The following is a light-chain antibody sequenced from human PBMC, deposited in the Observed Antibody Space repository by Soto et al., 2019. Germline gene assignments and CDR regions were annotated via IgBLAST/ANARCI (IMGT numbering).Light chain of an antibody. CDR2: WAS. CDR1: QSLLSSSDNRNY. Sequence: DVGMTQSPDSLALSLGERATITCKSSQSLLSSSDNRNYLAWFQQKVGQPPKLLIRWASTRESGVPDRFSASGSATDFALTINSRQAEDVAVYYCQTYYRVPLTFGGGTKVEL. CDR3: QTYYRVPLT. V-gene: IGKV4-1*01. J-gene: IGKJ4*02.